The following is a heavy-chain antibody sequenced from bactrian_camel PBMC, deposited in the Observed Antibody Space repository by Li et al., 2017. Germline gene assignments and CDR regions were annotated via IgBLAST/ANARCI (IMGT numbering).Heavy chain of an antibody. D-gene: IGHD2*01. CDR1: GFTYSSYA. CDR2: INSAGSST. V-gene: IGHV3S31*01. J-gene: IGHJ4*01. CDR3: AAGQGSLPY. Sequence: VESGGGLVQPGGSIRLSCVASGFTYSSYAMNWVRQAPGKGLEWVSAINSAGSSTYYTDSVKGRFTISRDNAKNTLYLQVNSLKTEDTAMYYCAAGQGSLPYWGQGTQVTVS.